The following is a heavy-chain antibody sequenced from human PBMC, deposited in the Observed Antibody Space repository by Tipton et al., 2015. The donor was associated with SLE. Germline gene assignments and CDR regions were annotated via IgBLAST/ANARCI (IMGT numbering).Heavy chain of an antibody. J-gene: IGHJ4*02. CDR1: GDSISSNNYY. CDR3: TRRDAGAQHFDY. CDR2: IYYTGST. V-gene: IGHV4-39*01. D-gene: IGHD1-26*01. Sequence: TLSLTCIVSGDSISSNNYYWGWIRQPPGKGLEWIGSIYYTGSTYHNPALKSRVTISVDTSRNEFSLTVNSVTAADTAVYYCTRRDAGAQHFDYWGQGTLVTVSS.